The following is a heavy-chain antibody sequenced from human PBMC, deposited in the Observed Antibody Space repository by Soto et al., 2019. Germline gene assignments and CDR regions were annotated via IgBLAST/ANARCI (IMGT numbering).Heavy chain of an antibody. CDR1: GYTFTSYD. CDR3: ARERSGSRDY. CDR2: MNPNSRNT. J-gene: IGHJ4*02. V-gene: IGHV1-8*01. D-gene: IGHD1-26*01. Sequence: QVQLVQSGAEVKKPGASVKVSCKASGYTFTSYDINWVRQAPGQGLEWMGWMNPNSRNTGYAQKFQGRVTMTRNTSISTGYMEMRSLGSEDTAVYYCARERSGSRDYWGPGPGVTVSS.